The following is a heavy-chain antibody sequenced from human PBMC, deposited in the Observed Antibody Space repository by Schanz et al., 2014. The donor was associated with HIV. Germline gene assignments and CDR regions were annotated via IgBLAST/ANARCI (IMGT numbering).Heavy chain of an antibody. CDR2: IDPNSGGT. Sequence: QVQLVQSGAEGRKPGASVKVSCKTSGYTFIDYFIHWVRQAPGQGLEWMGWIDPNSGGTNYAQKFQGRVTMTRDTSISTAYMEVTKLTYDDTAVYFCARDRGSISWMGRAFDIWGQGTMVTVSS. V-gene: IGHV1-2*02. D-gene: IGHD2-2*01. J-gene: IGHJ3*02. CDR3: ARDRGSISWMGRAFDI. CDR1: GYTFIDYF.